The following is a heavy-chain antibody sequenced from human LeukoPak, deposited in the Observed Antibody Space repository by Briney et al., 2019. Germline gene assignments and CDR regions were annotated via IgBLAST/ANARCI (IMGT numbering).Heavy chain of an antibody. CDR3: ARDLSSYYDSSGYYPAPDC. CDR1: GYSFTSYG. Sequence: ASVKVSCKASGYSFTSYGISWVRQAPGQGLEWMGWISTYNGNTNYAQKLQGRVTMTTDTSTSTAYMELRSLRSDDTAAYYCARDLSSYYDSSGYYPAPDCWGQGTLVTVSS. J-gene: IGHJ4*02. CDR2: ISTYNGNT. V-gene: IGHV1-18*01. D-gene: IGHD3-22*01.